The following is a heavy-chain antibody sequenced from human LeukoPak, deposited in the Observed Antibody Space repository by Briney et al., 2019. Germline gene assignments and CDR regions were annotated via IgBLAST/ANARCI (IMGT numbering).Heavy chain of an antibody. D-gene: IGHD6-19*01. V-gene: IGHV4-59*01. J-gene: IGHJ4*02. CDR2: IYSSGYT. Sequence: SETLSLTCTVSGGSISGWYWSWIRQPPGKGLEWIGNIYSSGYTNYNPSLKSRVTMSIDTSKNHFSLKLTSVTAADTATYYCARETSLAGFASGLGFNYWGQGILVSVSS. CDR1: GGSISGWY. CDR3: ARETSLAGFASGLGFNY.